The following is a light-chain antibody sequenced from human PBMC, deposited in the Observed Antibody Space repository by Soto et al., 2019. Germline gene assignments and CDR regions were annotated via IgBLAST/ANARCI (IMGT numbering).Light chain of an antibody. J-gene: IGKJ2*01. CDR3: KQYDNLLYT. CDR2: DAS. CDR1: QDITNY. V-gene: IGKV1-33*01. Sequence: DIQMTQSPSSLSASVGDRVTITCQASQDITNYLNWYQQKPGKAPKLLIYDASNLETGVPSRFSRSGSGTDFTFTISSLQPEDITTYYCKQYDNLLYTFGQGTMLEIK.